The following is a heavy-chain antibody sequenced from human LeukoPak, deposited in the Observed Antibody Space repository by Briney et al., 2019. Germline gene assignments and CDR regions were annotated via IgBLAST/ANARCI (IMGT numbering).Heavy chain of an antibody. CDR1: GGTFSSYA. V-gene: IGHV1-69*04. J-gene: IGHJ4*02. CDR2: IIPILGIA. D-gene: IGHD3-22*01. Sequence: SVKVSCKASGGTFSSYAISWVRQAPGQGLEWMGRIIPILGIANYAQKFQGRVTITADKSTSTAYMELSSLRSEDTAVYYCALGSGYYFLFDYWGQGTLVTVSS. CDR3: ALGSGYYFLFDY.